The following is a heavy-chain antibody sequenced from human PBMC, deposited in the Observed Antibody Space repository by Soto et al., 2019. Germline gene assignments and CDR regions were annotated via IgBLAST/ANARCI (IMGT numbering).Heavy chain of an antibody. J-gene: IGHJ6*02. CDR1: GYTFTRNG. D-gene: IGHD3-22*01. CDR3: VKDRDSNSWPARDV. CDR2: ISPKSGNI. V-gene: IGHV1-18*01. Sequence: QVHLVQSGAEVKKPGASVNVSCKTSGYTFTRNGISWVRQAPGQGLEWMGWISPKSGNIKYAQKFQGRVIMTTDTSTSTAYMELRSLRSDDTAVYYCVKDRDSNSWPARDVWGPWTTVTVSS.